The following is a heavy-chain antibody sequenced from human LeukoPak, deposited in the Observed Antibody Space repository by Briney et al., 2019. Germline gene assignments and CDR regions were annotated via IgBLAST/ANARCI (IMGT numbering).Heavy chain of an antibody. CDR3: ARSSGSWLDP. V-gene: IGHV4-39*07. Sequence: KPSETLSLTCTVCGGSISSSSYYWGWIRQPPGKGLEWIGSIYYSGSTYYNPSLKSRVTISVDTSKNQFSLKLSSVTAEDTAVYYCARSSGSWLDPWGQGTLVTVSS. CDR2: IYYSGST. CDR1: GGSISSSSYY. J-gene: IGHJ5*02. D-gene: IGHD6-25*01.